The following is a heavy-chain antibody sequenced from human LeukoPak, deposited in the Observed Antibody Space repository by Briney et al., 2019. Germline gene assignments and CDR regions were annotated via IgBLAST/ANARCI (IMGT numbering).Heavy chain of an antibody. D-gene: IGHD4-11*01. CDR3: AKDRGGNYNSFDY. CDR2: ISWNSGNI. CDR1: GFTFSTYR. Sequence: GGSLRLSCAASGFTFSTYRMGWVRQAPGKGLEWVSDISWNSGNIGYADSVKGRFTISRDNAKNSLYLQMNSLRAEDTAVYYCAKDRGGNYNSFDYWGQGTLVTVSS. V-gene: IGHV3-9*01. J-gene: IGHJ4*02.